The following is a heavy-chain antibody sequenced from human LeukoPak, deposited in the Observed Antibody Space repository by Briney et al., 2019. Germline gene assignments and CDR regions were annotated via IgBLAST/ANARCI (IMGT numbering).Heavy chain of an antibody. CDR3: ARADVPASYYDIWTGYQRARYYYGMDV. D-gene: IGHD3-9*01. J-gene: IGHJ6*02. V-gene: IGHV3-21*01. Sequence: GGSLRLSCAASGFTFSSYSMNWVRQAPGKGLEWVSSISSSSSYIYYADSVKGRFTISRDNAKNSLYLQMNSLRAEDTAVYYCARADVPASYYDIWTGYQRARYYYGMDVWGQGTTVTVSS. CDR2: ISSSSSYI. CDR1: GFTFSSYS.